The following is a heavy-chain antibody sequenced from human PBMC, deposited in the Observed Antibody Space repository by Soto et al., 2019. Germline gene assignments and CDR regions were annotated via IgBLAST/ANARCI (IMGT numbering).Heavy chain of an antibody. V-gene: IGHV4-30-4*01. D-gene: IGHD2-21*02. CDR2: VYYTGST. CDR3: VRTAREGAVAPHWFDR. Sequence: PSETLSLTCTVSGASIRITDYYWSWILQAPGKGLEWIGYVYYTGSTYYNPSLMSRLTISVDTSKNQFSLKLTSVTAAETAVYYCVRTAREGAVAPHWFDRWGQGTQVTVSS. J-gene: IGHJ5*02. CDR1: GASIRITDYY.